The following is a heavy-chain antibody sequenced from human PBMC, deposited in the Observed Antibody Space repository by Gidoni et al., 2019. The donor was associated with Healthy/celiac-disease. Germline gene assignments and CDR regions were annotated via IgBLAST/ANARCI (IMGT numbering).Heavy chain of an antibody. D-gene: IGHD3-10*01. Sequence: QVQLVQSGAEVKKPGASVKVSCKASGYTFTSYAMHWVRQAPGQRLEWMGWINAGNGNTKYSQKFQGRVTITRDTSASTAYMELSSLRSEDTAVYYCAREHYYGSGSYYLDAFDIWGQGTMVTVSS. CDR3: AREHYYGSGSYYLDAFDI. CDR1: GYTFTSYA. CDR2: INAGNGNT. J-gene: IGHJ3*02. V-gene: IGHV1-3*01.